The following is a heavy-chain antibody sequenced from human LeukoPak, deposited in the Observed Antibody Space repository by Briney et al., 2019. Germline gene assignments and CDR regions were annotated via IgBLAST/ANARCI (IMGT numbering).Heavy chain of an antibody. D-gene: IGHD2-15*01. J-gene: IGHJ6*04. CDR2: IYYSGST. V-gene: IGHV4-59*01. Sequence: PSETLSLTCTVSGGSLSSYFWSWIRQPPGKGLERIGYIYYSGSTNYNPSFKSRVTISLDTSKNQLSLKLSSVTAADTAVYYCARDGDCSRGSCYFPRYGMDVWGKGATVTVSS. CDR1: GGSLSSYF. CDR3: ARDGDCSRGSCYFPRYGMDV.